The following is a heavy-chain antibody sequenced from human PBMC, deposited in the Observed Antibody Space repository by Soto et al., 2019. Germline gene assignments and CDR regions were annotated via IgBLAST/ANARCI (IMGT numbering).Heavy chain of an antibody. CDR1: RFTFSDYW. CDR3: ARGARI. CDR2: IKEDGSEK. V-gene: IGHV3-7*01. J-gene: IGHJ3*02. Sequence: EVQLVESGGDLVQPGGSLRLSCADSRFTFSDYWMYWVRQAPGKGLEWVANIKEDGSEKNYVDSVRGRFTISRDNAKNSLYLQMNCLRAEDTAVYYCARGARIWGQGTMVTVSS.